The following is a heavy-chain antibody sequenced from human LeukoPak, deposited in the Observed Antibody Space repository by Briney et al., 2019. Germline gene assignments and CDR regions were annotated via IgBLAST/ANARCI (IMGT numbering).Heavy chain of an antibody. Sequence: GGSLRLSCAASGFSFRDYYMSWVRQAPGKGLEWVSAISVSGGSTYYADSVKGRFTISRDNSKNTLYLQMNSLRAEDTAVYYCAKMGRIVVVPAAISSYNWFDPWGQGTLVTVSS. D-gene: IGHD2-2*02. CDR1: GFSFRDYY. J-gene: IGHJ5*02. CDR3: AKMGRIVVVPAAISSYNWFDP. V-gene: IGHV3-23*01. CDR2: ISVSGGST.